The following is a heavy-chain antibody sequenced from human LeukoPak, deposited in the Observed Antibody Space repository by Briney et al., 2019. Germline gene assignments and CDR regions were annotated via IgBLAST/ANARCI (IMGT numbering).Heavy chain of an antibody. D-gene: IGHD4-17*01. Sequence: GGSLRLSCAASGFTFSHAWMSWVRQAPGTGLEWVGRIKSKADGGATDYAAPVKGRFTISRDDSKKTLYLQMNNLRTEDTAVYYCATDDNYGDNRAFDYSGQGTLVTVSS. CDR3: ATDDNYGDNRAFDY. J-gene: IGHJ4*02. CDR1: GFTFSHAW. V-gene: IGHV3-15*01. CDR2: IKSKADGGAT.